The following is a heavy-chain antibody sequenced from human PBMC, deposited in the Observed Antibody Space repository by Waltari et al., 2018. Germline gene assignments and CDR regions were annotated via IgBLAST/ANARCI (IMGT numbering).Heavy chain of an antibody. CDR2: ISYDGSNK. CDR3: ARDFHRGDSSGYSDY. J-gene: IGHJ4*02. V-gene: IGHV3-30-3*01. D-gene: IGHD3-22*01. Sequence: QVQLVESGGGVVQPGRSLRLSCAASGFTFSSYAMHWVRQAPGKGLEWVAVISYDGSNKYYADSVKGRFTISRDKSKNTLYLQMNSLRAEDTAVYYCARDFHRGDSSGYSDYWGQGTLVTVSS. CDR1: GFTFSSYA.